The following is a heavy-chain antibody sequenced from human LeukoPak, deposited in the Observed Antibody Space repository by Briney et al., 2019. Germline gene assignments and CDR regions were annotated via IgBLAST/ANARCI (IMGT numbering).Heavy chain of an antibody. V-gene: IGHV3-21*01. J-gene: IGHJ4*02. CDR3: ARDWYSSSWYY. CDR1: GFTFSSHA. Sequence: GGSLRLSCAASGFTFSSHAMTWVRQAPGKGLEWVSVISGSGSNTDYADSVKGRFTISRDNAKNSLYLQMNSLRAEDTAVYYCARDWYSSSWYYWGQGTLVTVSS. CDR2: ISGSGSNT. D-gene: IGHD6-13*01.